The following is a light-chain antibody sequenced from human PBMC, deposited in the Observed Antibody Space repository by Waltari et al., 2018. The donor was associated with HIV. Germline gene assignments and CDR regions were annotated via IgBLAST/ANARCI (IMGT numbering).Light chain of an antibody. J-gene: IGLJ2*01. V-gene: IGLV2-14*03. CDR1: NNDLGSYNY. Sequence: QSALTQPASVSGSYGQSITISCTGTNNDLGSYNYVSWYQQHPDRAPKLLISEVSNRPSGISDRFSGSKSGNTASLTISGLQAEDEAHYYCSSYTSSITVIFGGGTQVTV. CDR2: EVS. CDR3: SSYTSSITVI.